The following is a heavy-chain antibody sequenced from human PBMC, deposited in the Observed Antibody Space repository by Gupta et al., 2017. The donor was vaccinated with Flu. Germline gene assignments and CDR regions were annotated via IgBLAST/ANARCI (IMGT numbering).Heavy chain of an antibody. J-gene: IGHJ5*02. CDR3: ARGCPDSSYRWFDP. D-gene: IGHD2-2*01. Sequence: RQTPGKGLEWVANMNTDGTQVHYVESVKGRFAISRDIDENSLFLQMTSLTVDDTAMYYCARGCPDSSYRWFDPWGQGTLVTVSS. V-gene: IGHV3-7*01. CDR2: MNTDGTQV.